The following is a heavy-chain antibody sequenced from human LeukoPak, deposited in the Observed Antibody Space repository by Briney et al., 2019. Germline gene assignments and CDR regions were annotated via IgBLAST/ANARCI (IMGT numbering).Heavy chain of an antibody. Sequence: SETLSLTCAVYGGSFSAYYWSWIRQPPGKGLEWIGEINHSGSTNYNPSLKSRVTISVDTSKNQFSLKLSSVTAADTAVYYCARERVVPAAMGYYYYYYGMDVWGQGTTVTVSS. J-gene: IGHJ6*02. V-gene: IGHV4-34*01. CDR2: INHSGST. D-gene: IGHD2-2*01. CDR3: ARERVVPAAMGYYYYYYGMDV. CDR1: GGSFSAYY.